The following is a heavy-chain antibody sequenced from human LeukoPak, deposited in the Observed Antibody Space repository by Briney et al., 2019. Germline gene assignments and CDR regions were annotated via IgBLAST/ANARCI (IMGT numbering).Heavy chain of an antibody. Sequence: SETLSLTCTVSGSSISSYYWSWIRQPPGKGLEWIGYIYYSGSTNYNPSLKSRVTISVDTSKNQFSLKLSSVTAADTAVYYCARGAYYGSVSYLYWGQGTLVTVSS. CDR1: GSSISSYY. V-gene: IGHV4-59*01. D-gene: IGHD3-10*01. J-gene: IGHJ4*02. CDR3: ARGAYYGSVSYLY. CDR2: IYYSGST.